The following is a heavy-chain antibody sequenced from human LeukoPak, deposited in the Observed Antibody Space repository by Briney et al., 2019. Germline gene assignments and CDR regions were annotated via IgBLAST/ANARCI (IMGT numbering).Heavy chain of an antibody. CDR2: ISSSSSTI. Sequence: PEGSLRLSCAASGFTFSSYSMNWVRQAPGKGLEWVSYISSSSSTIYYADSVKGRFTISRDNAKNSLYLQMNSLRAEDTAVYYCASCYGDYPHYYYYDGMDVWGQGATVTVSS. J-gene: IGHJ6*02. CDR3: ASCYGDYPHYYYYDGMDV. CDR1: GFTFSSYS. V-gene: IGHV3-48*01. D-gene: IGHD4-17*01.